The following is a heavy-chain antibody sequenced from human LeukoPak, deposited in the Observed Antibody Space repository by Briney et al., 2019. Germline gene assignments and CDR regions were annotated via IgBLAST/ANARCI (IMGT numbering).Heavy chain of an antibody. J-gene: IGHJ3*02. Sequence: ASGKVSCNASGYTFTSYAMRWVRHAPGQRLEWMGWSNAGEGNTKYSEEFEGRVTITRDAYASTAYMELSSLRAEGMAVYYCARVGYYGAFDIWGQGTMVTVSS. V-gene: IGHV1-3*02. CDR3: ARVGYYGAFDI. CDR1: GYTFTSYA. D-gene: IGHD1-26*01. CDR2: SNAGEGNT.